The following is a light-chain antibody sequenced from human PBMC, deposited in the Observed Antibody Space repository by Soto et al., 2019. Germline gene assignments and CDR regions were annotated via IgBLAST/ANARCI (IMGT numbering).Light chain of an antibody. CDR1: QTVSSY. V-gene: IGKV3-11*01. CDR3: QQYDTSPIT. J-gene: IGKJ5*01. CDR2: GAS. Sequence: ENVLTQSPATLSLSPGERATLSCRASQTVSSYLAWYQQRPGQAPRLLIYGASKRATGIPGRFSGSGSGTDSTLTSSMLEAEDVAQYCQQQYDTSPITFGQGTRLEIK.